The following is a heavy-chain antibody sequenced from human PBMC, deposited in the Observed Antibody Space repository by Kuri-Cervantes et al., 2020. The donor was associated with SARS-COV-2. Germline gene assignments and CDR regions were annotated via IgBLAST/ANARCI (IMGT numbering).Heavy chain of an antibody. CDR3: ARDRPATGMDV. D-gene: IGHD6-25*01. CDR1: GFTSSSYA. V-gene: IGHV3-30*01. Sequence: GESLKISCAASGFTSSSYAMHWVRQAPGKGLEWVAVISYDGSNKYYADSVKGRFTISRDNSKNTLYLQMNSLRAEDTAVYYCARDRPATGMDVWGQGTTVTVSS. J-gene: IGHJ6*02. CDR2: ISYDGSNK.